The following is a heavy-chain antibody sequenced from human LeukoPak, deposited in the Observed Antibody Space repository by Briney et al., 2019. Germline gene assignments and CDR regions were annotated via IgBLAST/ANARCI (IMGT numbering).Heavy chain of an antibody. V-gene: IGHV3-48*03. Sequence: GGSLRLSCAASGFTFGSYEMNWVRQAPGKGLEWVSYISSSGSTIYYADSVKGRFTISRDNSKNTLYLQMNSLRADDTAVYYCAKGTYYYDSSGYYHDYWGQGTLVTVSS. CDR3: AKGTYYYDSSGYYHDY. CDR2: ISSSGSTI. J-gene: IGHJ4*02. CDR1: GFTFGSYE. D-gene: IGHD3-22*01.